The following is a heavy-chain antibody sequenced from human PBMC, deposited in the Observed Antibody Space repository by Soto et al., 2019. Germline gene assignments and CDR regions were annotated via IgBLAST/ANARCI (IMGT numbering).Heavy chain of an antibody. D-gene: IGHD6-19*01. CDR3: ARLWPKQWPSL. CDR2: IYYSGST. V-gene: IGHV4-59*01. Sequence: SETLSLTCKVSGDSISSDYWSWIRQPPGKGLEFIGYIYYSGSTYYNASLRSRVTISVDTSKTQFSLKLSSVTAADTAVYYCARLWPKQWPSLWGQGTLVTVSS. J-gene: IGHJ4*02. CDR1: GDSISSDY.